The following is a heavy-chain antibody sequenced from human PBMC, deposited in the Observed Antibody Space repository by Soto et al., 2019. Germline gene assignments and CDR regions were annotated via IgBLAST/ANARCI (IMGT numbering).Heavy chain of an antibody. V-gene: IGHV1-2*04. CDR3: ARCPYSSGWPGEFDP. Sequence: EASVKVSCKASGYTFTGYYMHWVRQAPGQGLEWMGWINPNSGGTNYAQKFQGWVTMTRDTSISTAYMELSRLRSDDTAVYYCARCPYSSGWPGEFDPWGQGTLVTVSP. D-gene: IGHD6-19*01. J-gene: IGHJ5*02. CDR2: INPNSGGT. CDR1: GYTFTGYY.